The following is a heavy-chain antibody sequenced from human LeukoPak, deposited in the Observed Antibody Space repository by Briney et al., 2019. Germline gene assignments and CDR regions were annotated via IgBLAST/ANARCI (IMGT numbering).Heavy chain of an antibody. V-gene: IGHV4-31*03. J-gene: IGHJ1*01. CDR3: ARESSGPMRYFQH. D-gene: IGHD3-22*01. CDR1: GGSTSSGGYY. CDR2: IYYSGST. Sequence: SETLSLTCTVSGGSTSSGGYYWSWIRQHPGKGLEWIGYIYYSGSTYYNPSLKSRVTISVDTSKNQFSLKLSSVTAADTAVYYCARESSGPMRYFQHWGQGTLVTVSS.